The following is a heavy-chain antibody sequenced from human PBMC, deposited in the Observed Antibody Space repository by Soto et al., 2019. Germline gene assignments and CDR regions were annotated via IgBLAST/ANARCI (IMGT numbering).Heavy chain of an antibody. CDR2: ISSSSSYI. J-gene: IGHJ4*02. CDR3: ARRDGDGLDY. Sequence: EVQLVESGGGLVKPGGSLRLSCAGSGLAFSSYSINWVRQAPGKGLEWISSISSSSSYIYYADSVKGRFTISRDNAKNSLYLQMNNVRADDTAMYYCARRDGDGLDYWGQGTLVTVSS. CDR1: GLAFSSYS. V-gene: IGHV3-21*06.